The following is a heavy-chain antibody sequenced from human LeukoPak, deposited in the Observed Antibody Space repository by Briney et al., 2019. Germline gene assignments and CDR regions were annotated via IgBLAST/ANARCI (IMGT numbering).Heavy chain of an antibody. CDR2: ISYDGRNK. CDR3: SKATPPRDGSNPDY. V-gene: IGHV3-30*18. CDR1: GFIFSSYG. Sequence: GGSLRLSCAASGFIFSSYGMRWVRQAPGKGLEWVAVISYDGRNKYYADSVEGRFTISRDNSKNTLYLQMNSLRAEDTALYYCSKATPPRDGSNPDYWGQGTLVTVSS. J-gene: IGHJ4*02. D-gene: IGHD5-24*01.